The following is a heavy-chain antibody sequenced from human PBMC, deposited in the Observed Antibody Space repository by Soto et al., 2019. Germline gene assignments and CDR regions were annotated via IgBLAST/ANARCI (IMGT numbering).Heavy chain of an antibody. D-gene: IGHD5-18*01. CDR1: GGILTNNA. Sequence: QVQVVQSGAEVKKPGSSVKVSCKVSGGILTNNAISWVRQAPGQGLEWLGGVIPLFDTAYYAQIFRGRLRISADGVTTTAYMELSGLTSADTAVYFCATGGHNDGYNFYHGMDVWGQGATVTVS. V-gene: IGHV1-69*01. CDR3: ATGGHNDGYNFYHGMDV. J-gene: IGHJ6*02. CDR2: VIPLFDTA.